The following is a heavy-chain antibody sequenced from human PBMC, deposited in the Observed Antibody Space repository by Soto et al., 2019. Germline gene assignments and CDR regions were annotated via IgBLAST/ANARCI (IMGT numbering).Heavy chain of an antibody. J-gene: IGHJ4*02. CDR3: ASGGGTTVTPY. D-gene: IGHD4-17*01. V-gene: IGHV1-69*02. Sequence: QVQLVQSGAEVKKPGSSVKVSCKASGGTFSSYTISWVRQAPGQGLEWMGRIIPILGIANYAQKFQGRVTITADKSTSTAYMELSSLRSEDTAVYYCASGGGTTVTPYWGQGTLVTVSS. CDR1: GGTFSSYT. CDR2: IIPILGIA.